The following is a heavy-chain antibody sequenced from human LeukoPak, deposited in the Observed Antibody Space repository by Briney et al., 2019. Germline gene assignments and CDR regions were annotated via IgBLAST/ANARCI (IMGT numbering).Heavy chain of an antibody. Sequence: PGGSLRLSCAASGFTFSSYAMSWVRQAPGKVLEWVSAISGSGGSTYYADSVKGRFTISRDNSKNTLYLQMNSLRAEDTAVYYCAKDSYPYSWSYGICFDYWGQGTLVTVSS. V-gene: IGHV3-23*01. CDR3: AKDSYPYSWSYGICFDY. CDR1: GFTFSSYA. D-gene: IGHD1-26*01. J-gene: IGHJ4*02. CDR2: ISGSGGST.